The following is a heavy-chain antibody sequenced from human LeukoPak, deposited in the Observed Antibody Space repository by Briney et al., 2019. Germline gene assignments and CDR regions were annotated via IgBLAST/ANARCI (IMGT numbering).Heavy chain of an antibody. J-gene: IGHJ6*03. CDR3: AKSHRGGLRFLVGFFYMDV. Sequence: PGGSLRLSCVASGFAFETYTMNWVRQAPGQGLEWVSAVSGSAKNTYYADSVKGRFTTSRDNSNNTVYLQMNSLRDEDTAVYYCAKSHRGGLRFLVGFFYMDVWGSGTAVAVSS. CDR1: GFAFETYT. D-gene: IGHD3-3*01. V-gene: IGHV3-23*01. CDR2: VSGSAKNT.